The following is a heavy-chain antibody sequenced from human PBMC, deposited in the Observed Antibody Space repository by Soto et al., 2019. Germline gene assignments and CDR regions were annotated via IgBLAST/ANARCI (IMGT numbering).Heavy chain of an antibody. CDR1: GFTFSSYS. CDR2: ITGSSSHI. V-gene: IGHV3-21*01. D-gene: IGHD1-26*01. J-gene: IGHJ1*01. CDR3: ARVLSELRQPAQSPHL. Sequence: GGSLRLSCAASGFTFSSYSMNWVRQAPGKGLEWVSSITGSSSHIYYADSVKGRFTISRDNAKYSLYLQMNSLRAEGTAVYYCARVLSELRQPAQSPHLRGPGSLVTGST.